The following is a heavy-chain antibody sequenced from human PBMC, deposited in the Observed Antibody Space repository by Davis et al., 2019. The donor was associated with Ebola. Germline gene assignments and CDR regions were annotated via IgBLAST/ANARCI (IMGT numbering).Heavy chain of an antibody. V-gene: IGHV4-59*01. CDR2: IYYSGST. CDR3: AIGWTFFPPYGMDV. CDR1: GGSISSYY. J-gene: IGHJ6*02. D-gene: IGHD2/OR15-2a*01. Sequence: PSETLSLTCTVPGGSISSYYWSWIRQPPGKGLEWIGYIYYSGSTNYNPSLKSRVTISVDTSKNQFSLKLSSVTAADTAVYYCAIGWTFFPPYGMDVWGQGTTVTVSS.